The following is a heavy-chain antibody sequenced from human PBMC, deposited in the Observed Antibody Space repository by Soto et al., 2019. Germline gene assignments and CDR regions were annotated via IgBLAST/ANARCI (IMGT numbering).Heavy chain of an antibody. CDR2: INPNSGGT. Sequence: ASVKVSCKASGYTFTGYYMHWVRQAPRQGLEWMGWINPNSGGTNYAQKFQGRVTMTRDTSISTAYMELSRLRSDDTAVYYCARDLKGRNPFDYWGQGTLVTVSS. CDR3: ARDLKGRNPFDY. J-gene: IGHJ4*02. V-gene: IGHV1-2*02. CDR1: GYTFTGYY.